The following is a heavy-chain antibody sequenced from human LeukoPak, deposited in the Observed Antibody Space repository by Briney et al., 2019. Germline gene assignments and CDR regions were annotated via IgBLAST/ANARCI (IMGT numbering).Heavy chain of an antibody. CDR2: IYYSGST. D-gene: IGHD3-10*01. J-gene: IGHJ5*02. Sequence: SETLSLTCTVSGGSISSYYWSWIWQPPGKGLEWIGYIYYSGSTNYNPSLKSRVTISVDTSKNQFSLKLSSVTAADTAVYYCARGLWFGDFDPWGQGTLVTVSS. V-gene: IGHV4-59*01. CDR1: GGSISSYY. CDR3: ARGLWFGDFDP.